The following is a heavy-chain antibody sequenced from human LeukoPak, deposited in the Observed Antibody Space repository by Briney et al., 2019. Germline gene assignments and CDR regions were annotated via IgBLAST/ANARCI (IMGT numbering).Heavy chain of an antibody. V-gene: IGHV4-39*01. CDR2: IDYSGSA. Sequence: SETLSLTCNVSGGSINSGGYYWGWIRQPPGKGLEWIGSIDYSGSAVYSPSLMSRLTRSVDTSKHQFSLRVASVTAADTAVYYCARRTYSYGFRFDPWGQGTLVTVSS. J-gene: IGHJ5*02. D-gene: IGHD3-16*02. CDR3: ARRTYSYGFRFDP. CDR1: GGSINSGGYY.